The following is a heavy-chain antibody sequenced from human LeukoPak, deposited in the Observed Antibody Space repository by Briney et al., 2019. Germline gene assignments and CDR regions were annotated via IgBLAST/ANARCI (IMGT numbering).Heavy chain of an antibody. CDR1: GGSISSYY. D-gene: IGHD2-2*01. V-gene: IGHV4-59*01. CDR2: IYYSGST. J-gene: IGHJ6*03. CDR3: ARDAVDIVVVPAADRNYSYYYYMDV. Sequence: SQTLSLTCTVSGGSISSYYWSWIRQPPGKGLEWIGYIYYSGSTNYNPSLKSRVTISVDTSKNQFSLKLSSVTAADTAVYYCARDAVDIVVVPAADRNYSYYYYMDVWGKGTTVTVSS.